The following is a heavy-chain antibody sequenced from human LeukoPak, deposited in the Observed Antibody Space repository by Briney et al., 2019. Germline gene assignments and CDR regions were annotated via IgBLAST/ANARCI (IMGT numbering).Heavy chain of an antibody. J-gene: IGHJ5*02. Sequence: SETLSLTCAVYGGSFSGYYWNWIRQPPGKGLEWIGYIYYTGNTNYSPSLKSRVTISVDTSKNQFSLKLSSVTAADTAVYYCARDRLQLQSWGQGTLVTVSS. CDR1: GGSFSGYY. CDR3: ARDRLQLQS. V-gene: IGHV4-59*01. CDR2: IYYTGNT. D-gene: IGHD5-24*01.